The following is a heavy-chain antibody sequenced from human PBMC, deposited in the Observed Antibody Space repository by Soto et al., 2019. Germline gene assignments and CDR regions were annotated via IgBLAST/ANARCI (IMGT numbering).Heavy chain of an antibody. CDR3: ARVNGYYYYGMDV. Sequence: QVQLVESGGGLVKPGGSLRLSCAASGFTFSDYYMRWIRQAPGKGLEWVSDISSSGSIIYYADSVKGRFTISRDNAKNSLYLEMNSLIAEDTAVYYCARVNGYYYYGMDVWGQGTTVTVSS. J-gene: IGHJ6*02. V-gene: IGHV3-11*01. D-gene: IGHD3-22*01. CDR1: GFTFSDYY. CDR2: ISSSGSII.